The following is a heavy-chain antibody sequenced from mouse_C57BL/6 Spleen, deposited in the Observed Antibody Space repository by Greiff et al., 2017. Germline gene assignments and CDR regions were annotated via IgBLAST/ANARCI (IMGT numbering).Heavy chain of an antibody. CDR3: ARSLTGRGLIDY. V-gene: IGHV1-50*01. CDR2: IDPSDSYT. CDR1: GYTFTSYW. J-gene: IGHJ2*01. D-gene: IGHD1-3*01. Sequence: QVQLQQPGAELVKPGASVKLSCKASGYTFTSYWMQWVKQRPGQGLEWIGEIDPSDSYTNYNQKFKGKATLTVDTSSSTAYMQLSSLTSEDSAVYYCARSLTGRGLIDYWGQGTTLTVSS.